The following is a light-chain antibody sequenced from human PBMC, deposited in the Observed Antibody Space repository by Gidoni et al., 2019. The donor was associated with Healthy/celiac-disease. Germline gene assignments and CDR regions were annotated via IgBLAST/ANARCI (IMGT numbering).Light chain of an antibody. J-gene: IGLJ3*02. CDR2: ENN. Sequence: NFILTQPHSVSESQAKTVTISCTGSRGSITSNYVQGYQQRPGSAPTTVIYENNQRPSGDPDRFSGSIDSSSNSASHTISGLKNEDEADYYCQSYDSSNQNWVFGGGTKLTVI. CDR3: QSYDSSNQNWV. CDR1: RGSITSNY. V-gene: IGLV6-57*02.